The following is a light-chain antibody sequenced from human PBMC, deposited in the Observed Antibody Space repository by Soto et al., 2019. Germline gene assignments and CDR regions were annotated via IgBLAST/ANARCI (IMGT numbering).Light chain of an antibody. V-gene: IGKV3-20*01. CDR1: QDVSSAS. Sequence: EIVLTQSPGTLSLCPGERASLSCRASQDVSSASLAWYQQKPGQAPRLLIYGAASRATGIPDRFSGSGSGTDFSLTISRLEPEDFAVYYCQHYTSSLWTFGQGTKVDVK. J-gene: IGKJ1*01. CDR3: QHYTSSLWT. CDR2: GAA.